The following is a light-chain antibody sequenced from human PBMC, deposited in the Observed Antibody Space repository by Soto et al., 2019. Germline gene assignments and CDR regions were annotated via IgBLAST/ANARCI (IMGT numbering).Light chain of an antibody. CDR3: SSYTSSSIYV. CDR2: DVY. Sequence: QSALTQPPSASGSLGQSVTISCTGTRSDIGGYNYVSWYLQYPGKAPKLMIYDVYKRPSGVPDRFSGSKSGNTASLTISGLQAEDEADYYCSSYTSSSIYVFGTGTKVTVL. J-gene: IGLJ1*01. V-gene: IGLV2-8*01. CDR1: RSDIGGYNY.